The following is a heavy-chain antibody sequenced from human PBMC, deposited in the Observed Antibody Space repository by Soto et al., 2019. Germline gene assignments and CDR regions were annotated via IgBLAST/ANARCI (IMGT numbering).Heavy chain of an antibody. CDR2: IYHSGST. Sequence: SETLSLTCAVSGGSISSGGYSWSWIRQPPGKGLEWIGYIYHSGSTYYNPSLKSRVTISVDRSKNQFSLKLSSVTAADTAVYYCARNNYGSGSYYWYFDYWGQGTLVTVSS. D-gene: IGHD3-10*01. J-gene: IGHJ4*02. CDR1: GGSISSGGYS. V-gene: IGHV4-30-2*01. CDR3: ARNNYGSGSYYWYFDY.